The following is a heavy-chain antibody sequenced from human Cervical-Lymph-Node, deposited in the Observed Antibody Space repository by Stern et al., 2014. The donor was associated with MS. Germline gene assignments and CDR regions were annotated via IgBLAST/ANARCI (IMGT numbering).Heavy chain of an antibody. CDR1: RFSFNDYG. Sequence: VQLVQSGGGVVQPGRSLTLSCAASRFSFNDYGIHWVRQSTGKGLEWVSLISSDGSQKYFADSVKGRFTISRDNSKNTAYLQMNSLQADDTAVYFCASSTLTDAFDIWGQGTMVTVSS. CDR2: ISSDGSQK. CDR3: ASSTLTDAFDI. V-gene: IGHV3-30*03. J-gene: IGHJ3*02. D-gene: IGHD4-11*01.